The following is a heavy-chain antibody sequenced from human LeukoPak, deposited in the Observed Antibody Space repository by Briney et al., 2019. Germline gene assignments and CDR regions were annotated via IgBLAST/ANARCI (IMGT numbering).Heavy chain of an antibody. CDR1: GFTCSSYW. J-gene: IGHJ6*02. CDR2: IKQDGSEK. V-gene: IGHV3-7*01. Sequence: GGSLRRYCAASGFTCSSYWMSWVRQAPGKGLEGVANIKQDGSEKDYVDSVKGRFTISRDNAKNSLYLQMNSLRAEDTAVYYCAREDDSTSNYYGMDVWGQGTTVTVSS. CDR3: AREDDSTSNYYGMDV. D-gene: IGHD2-2*01.